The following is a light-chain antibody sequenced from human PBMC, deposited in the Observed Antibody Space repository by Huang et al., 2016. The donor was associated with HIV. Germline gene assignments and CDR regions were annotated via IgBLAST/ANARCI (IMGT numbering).Light chain of an antibody. CDR2: EAS. CDR3: QQYNSYPYT. J-gene: IGKJ2*01. CDR1: QSISSW. V-gene: IGKV1-5*03. Sequence: DIQMTQSPSTLSASVGDRVTIPCRAIQSISSWLAWYQQKPGKAPKVLMYEASTLETGVPSGFSGSRSGTEFSLTISSLQPDDFATYFCQQYNSYPYTFGQGTKLQIK.